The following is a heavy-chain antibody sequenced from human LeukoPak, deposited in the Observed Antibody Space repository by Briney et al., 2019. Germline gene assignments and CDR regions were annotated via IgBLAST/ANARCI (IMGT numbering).Heavy chain of an antibody. V-gene: IGHV3-23*01. CDR3: AKKYSGIAAAAAFDY. J-gene: IGHJ4*02. CDR2: ISGSGGST. CDR1: GFTFSSYA. Sequence: GGSLRLSCAASGFTFSSYAMSWVRQAPGKGLEWVSAISGSGGSTYYAASVKGRFTISRDNSKNTLYLQMNSLRAEDTAVYYCAKKYSGIAAAAAFDYWGQGTLVTVSS. D-gene: IGHD6-13*01.